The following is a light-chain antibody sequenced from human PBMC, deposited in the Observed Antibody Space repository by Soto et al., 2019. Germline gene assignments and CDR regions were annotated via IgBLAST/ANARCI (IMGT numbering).Light chain of an antibody. CDR2: LNSDGSH. CDR3: QTWDTGSHRI. CDR1: SGHNSYA. Sequence: QPVLTQSPSASASLGASVKLTCTLSSGHNSYAIAWHQQQPGKGPRYLMKLNSDGSHTRGDGIPERFSGSSSGAERYLTISSLQSEDEADYYCQTWDTGSHRIFGGGTKLTVL. V-gene: IGLV4-69*01. J-gene: IGLJ2*01.